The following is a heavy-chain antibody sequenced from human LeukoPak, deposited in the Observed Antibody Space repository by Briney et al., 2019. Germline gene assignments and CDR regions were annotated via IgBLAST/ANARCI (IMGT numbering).Heavy chain of an antibody. J-gene: IGHJ4*02. CDR2: IKQDGSEK. D-gene: IGHD5-18*01. Sequence: TGGSLRLSCAASGFPFSSYWMSWVRQAPGKGLEWVANIKQDGSEKYYVDSVKGRFTISRDNAKNSLYLQMNSLRAEDTAVYYCARDPEGYSYGYPPDYWGQGTLVTVSS. V-gene: IGHV3-7*01. CDR3: ARDPEGYSYGYPPDY. CDR1: GFPFSSYW.